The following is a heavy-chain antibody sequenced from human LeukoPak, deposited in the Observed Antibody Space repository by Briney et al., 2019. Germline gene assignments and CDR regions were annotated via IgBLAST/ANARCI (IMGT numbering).Heavy chain of an antibody. Sequence: GGSLRLSCAASGFTFSSYAMSWVRQAPGKGLEWVSGVIGSGGSTYYADSVKGRFTTSRDNSKNTLYLQMNSLRAEDTAVYYCAKLSEQWIQLWKRVDYWGQGTLVTVSS. V-gene: IGHV3-23*01. CDR3: AKLSEQWIQLWKRVDY. CDR2: VIGSGGST. CDR1: GFTFSSYA. J-gene: IGHJ4*02. D-gene: IGHD5-18*01.